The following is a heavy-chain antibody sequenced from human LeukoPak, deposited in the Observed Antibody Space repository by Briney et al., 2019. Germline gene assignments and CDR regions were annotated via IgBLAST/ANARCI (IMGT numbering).Heavy chain of an antibody. CDR2: ISTYNGKT. CDR1: GYTFTSYA. Sequence: GASVKVSCKASGYTFTSYAMNWVRQAPGQGLEWMGWISTYNGKTNYVQKLQGRVTMTTDTSTSTAYMELRSLRSDDTAVYYCARVASGYDIFQGENDYWGQGTLVTVSS. V-gene: IGHV1-18*01. CDR3: ARVASGYDIFQGENDY. J-gene: IGHJ4*02. D-gene: IGHD5-12*01.